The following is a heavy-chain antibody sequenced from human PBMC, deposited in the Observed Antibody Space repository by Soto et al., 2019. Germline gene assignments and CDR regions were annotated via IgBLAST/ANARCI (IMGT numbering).Heavy chain of an antibody. CDR3: MEHPNSGNHEESGY. Sequence: QVQLVQSGAAVKKPGSSVKVSCKASGGTFSSYAISWVRQAPGQGLEWMGGIIPIFGTANYAQKFQGRVTITADESTSTAYMELSSLRSEDTAVYYCMEHPNSGNHEESGYWGQGTLVTVSS. CDR2: IIPIFGTA. V-gene: IGHV1-69*12. D-gene: IGHD3-10*01. CDR1: GGTFSSYA. J-gene: IGHJ4*02.